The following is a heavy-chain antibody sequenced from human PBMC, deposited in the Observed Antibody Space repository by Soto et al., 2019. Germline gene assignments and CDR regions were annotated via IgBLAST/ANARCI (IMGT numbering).Heavy chain of an antibody. CDR1: GYTFTSYY. CDR3: ARDQGRDGYNYEEDSLTWFDP. V-gene: IGHV1-46*01. D-gene: IGHD5-12*01. Sequence: ASVKVSCKASGYTFTSYYMHWVRQAPGQGLEWMGIINPSGGSASYAQKFQGRVTMTRDTSTSTVYMELSSLRSEDTAVYYCARDQGRDGYNYEEDSLTWFDPWGQGTLVTVSS. CDR2: INPSGGSA. J-gene: IGHJ5*02.